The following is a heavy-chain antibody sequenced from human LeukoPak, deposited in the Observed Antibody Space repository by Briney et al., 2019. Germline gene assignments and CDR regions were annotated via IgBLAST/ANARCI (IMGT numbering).Heavy chain of an antibody. CDR1: GFTFGNSW. Sequence: GGSLRLSCAASGFTFGNSWVHWVRQAPGTGLVWVSLINADGSTTTYADSVKGRFTISRDNARNTLSLQMNSLTIEDTAVYYCVVVVEPPDSDGFDVWGQGTMITVSS. D-gene: IGHD1-14*01. J-gene: IGHJ3*01. CDR3: VVVVEPPDSDGFDV. CDR2: INADGSTT. V-gene: IGHV3-74*01.